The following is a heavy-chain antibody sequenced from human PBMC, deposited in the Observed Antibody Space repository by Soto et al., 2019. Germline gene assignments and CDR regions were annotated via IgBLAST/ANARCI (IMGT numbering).Heavy chain of an antibody. J-gene: IGHJ5*02. CDR2: IYPGDSDT. CDR3: AIPMNYYDSSGYHPELFDP. V-gene: IGHV5-51*01. CDR1: GYSFTSYW. D-gene: IGHD3-22*01. Sequence: GESLKISCKGSGYSFTSYWIGWVRQMPGKGLEWMGIIYPGDSDTRYSPSFQGQVTISADKSISTAYLQWSSLKASDTAMYYCAIPMNYYDSSGYHPELFDPWGQGTLVTVS.